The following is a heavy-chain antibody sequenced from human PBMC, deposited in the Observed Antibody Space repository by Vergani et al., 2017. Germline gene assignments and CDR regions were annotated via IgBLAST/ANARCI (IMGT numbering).Heavy chain of an antibody. CDR3: ARSHSSGLLIVDY. V-gene: IGHV3-21*01. CDR1: GFTFSSYS. Sequence: EVQLVESGGGLVKPGGSLRLSCAASGFTFSSYSMNWVRQAPGKGLEWVSSISSSSSYIYYADSVKGRFTISRDNAKNSLYLQMNSLRAEDTAVDYCARSHSSGLLIVDYWGQGTLVTVSS. CDR2: ISSSSSYI. D-gene: IGHD3-22*01. J-gene: IGHJ4*02.